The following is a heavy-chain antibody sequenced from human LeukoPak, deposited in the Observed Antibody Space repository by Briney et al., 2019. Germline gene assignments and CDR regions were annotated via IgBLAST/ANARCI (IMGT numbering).Heavy chain of an antibody. CDR3: ARGGSSGWYPSSAALDY. V-gene: IGHV1-8*01. CDR1: GYTFTSYD. J-gene: IGHJ4*02. D-gene: IGHD6-19*01. CDR2: MNPNSGNT. Sequence: ASVKVSCKASGYTFTSYDINWVRQATGQGLERMGWMNPNSGNTGYAQKFQGRVTMTRNTSISTAYMELSSLRSEDTAVYYCARGGSSGWYPSSAALDYWGQGTLVTVSS.